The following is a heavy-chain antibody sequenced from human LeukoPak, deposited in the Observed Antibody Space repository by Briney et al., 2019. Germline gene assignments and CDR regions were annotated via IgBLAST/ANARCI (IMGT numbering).Heavy chain of an antibody. CDR3: ARGRISSIWYDYFYYMDV. J-gene: IGHJ6*03. Sequence: GASVKVSCKASGGTFSSYATSWVRQAPGQGLEWMGGIIPISGTANYAQRFQGRVTITADESTITAYMELSSLRSEDTAVYYCARGRISSIWYDYFYYMDVWGKGTTVTVSS. CDR1: GGTFSSYA. V-gene: IGHV1-69*01. D-gene: IGHD6-13*01. CDR2: IIPISGTA.